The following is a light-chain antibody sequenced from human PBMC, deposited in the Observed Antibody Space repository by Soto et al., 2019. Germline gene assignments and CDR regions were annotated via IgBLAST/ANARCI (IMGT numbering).Light chain of an antibody. J-gene: IGKJ1*01. CDR3: QQYGSSPPWT. CDR2: GAS. CDR1: QSISSSF. Sequence: EIVLTQSPATLSLSPGERATLSCRASQSISSSFLAWYQQKPGQAPRLLIYGASSRATGSPDRVSGSGSGTDFTLIISRLEPEDFAVYYCQQYGSSPPWTFGQGTKVEIK. V-gene: IGKV3-20*01.